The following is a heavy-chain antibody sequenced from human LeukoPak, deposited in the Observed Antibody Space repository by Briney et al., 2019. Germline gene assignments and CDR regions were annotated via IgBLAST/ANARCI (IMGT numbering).Heavy chain of an antibody. CDR1: GFTFSSYG. CDR2: ISYDGSNK. CDR3: AKVAVAGAEVDY. D-gene: IGHD6-19*01. J-gene: IGHJ4*02. Sequence: GGSLRLSCAASGFTFSSYGMHWVRQAPGKGLEWVAVISYDGSNKYYADSVKGRFTISRDNSKNTLYLQMNSLRAEDTAVYYCAKVAVAGAEVDYWGQGTLVTVSS. V-gene: IGHV3-30*18.